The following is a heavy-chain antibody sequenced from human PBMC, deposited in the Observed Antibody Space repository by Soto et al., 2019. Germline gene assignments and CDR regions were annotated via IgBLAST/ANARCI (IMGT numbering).Heavy chain of an antibody. D-gene: IGHD3-22*01. J-gene: IGHJ5*02. CDR1: GGSISSGDYY. Sequence: SETLSLTCTVSGGSISSGDYYWSWIRQHPGKGLEWIGTIYFSGTTHYNPSLKSRVTISVDTSKSQFSLKLSSVTAADTAVYYCARRDRSGFSYWLDTWGQGTLVTVSS. V-gene: IGHV4-31*03. CDR2: IYFSGTT. CDR3: ARRDRSGFSYWLDT.